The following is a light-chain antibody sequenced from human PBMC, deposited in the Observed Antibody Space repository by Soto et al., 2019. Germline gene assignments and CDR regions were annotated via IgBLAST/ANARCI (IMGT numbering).Light chain of an antibody. CDR1: QDVCRY. CDR3: QHYKSYPWT. V-gene: IGKV1-8*01. Sequence: AIRMTQSPASLSASAGDLVAIACRARQDVCRYLAWYQQKPGQAPKLLIYGASTLPSGVPSRFSGGGSGTDFTLTISCLQSEDFANYYCQHYKSYPWTFGQGTKVEIK. CDR2: GAS. J-gene: IGKJ1*01.